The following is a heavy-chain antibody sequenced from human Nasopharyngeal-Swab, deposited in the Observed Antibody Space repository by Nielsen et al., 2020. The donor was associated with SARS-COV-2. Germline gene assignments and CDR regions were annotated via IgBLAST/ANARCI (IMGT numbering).Heavy chain of an antibody. CDR3: ARDPSTITMVRGVIPHGAFDI. Sequence: SETLSLTCTVSGGSIRSYYWSWIRQPPGKGMEWIGYIYYSGSTNYNPSLKSRVTISVDTSKNQFSLKLSSVTAADTAVYYCARDPSTITMVRGVIPHGAFDIWGQGTMVIVSS. J-gene: IGHJ3*02. CDR1: GGSIRSYY. D-gene: IGHD3-10*01. V-gene: IGHV4-59*13. CDR2: IYYSGST.